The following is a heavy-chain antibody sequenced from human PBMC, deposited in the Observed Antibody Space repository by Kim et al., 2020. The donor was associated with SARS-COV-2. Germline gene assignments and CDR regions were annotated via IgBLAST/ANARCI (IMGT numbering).Heavy chain of an antibody. V-gene: IGHV4-39*01. J-gene: IGHJ4*02. Sequence: SETLSLTCTVSGGSISSSSYYWGWIRQPPGKGLEWIGSIYYSGSTYYNPSLKSRVTISVDTSKNQFSLKLSSVTAADTAVYYCARHSQWLVHYLDYWGQGTLVTVSS. CDR3: ARHSQWLVHYLDY. CDR1: GGSISSSSYY. CDR2: IYYSGST. D-gene: IGHD6-19*01.